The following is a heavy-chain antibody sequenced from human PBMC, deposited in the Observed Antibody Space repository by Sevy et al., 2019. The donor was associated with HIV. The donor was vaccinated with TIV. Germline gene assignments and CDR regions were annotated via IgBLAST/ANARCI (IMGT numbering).Heavy chain of an antibody. CDR1: GGSISSHY. CDR3: ARGTGGHYYYYYLDV. V-gene: IGHV4-59*11. CDR2: IYYSGST. J-gene: IGHJ6*03. D-gene: IGHD3-10*01. Sequence: SETLSLTCTVSGGSISSHYWSWVRQPPGKGLEWIGYIYYSGSTNYNPSLQSRVTISVETSKNQFSLKLSSVTGADTAVYYCARGTGGHYYYYYLDVWGTGTTVTVSS.